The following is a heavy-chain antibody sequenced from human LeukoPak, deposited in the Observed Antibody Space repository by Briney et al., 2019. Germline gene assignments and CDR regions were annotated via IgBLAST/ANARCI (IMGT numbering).Heavy chain of an antibody. V-gene: IGHV4-59*01. D-gene: IGHD3-10*01. J-gene: IGHJ4*02. CDR3: ARSGPRTMD. CDR1: GGSISSYF. CDR2: IYYTGAT. Sequence: SETLSLTCSVSGGSISSYFWSWIRQSPGKGLEWIGYIYYTGATDYNPSLRTRVTMSVDTSKNQFSLNLSSVTAADTAVYYCARSGPRTMDWGQGSLVIVSS.